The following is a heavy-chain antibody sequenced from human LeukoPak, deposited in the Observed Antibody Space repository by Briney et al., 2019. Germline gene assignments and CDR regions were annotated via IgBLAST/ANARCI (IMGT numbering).Heavy chain of an antibody. V-gene: IGHV3-74*01. CDR3: ATVFEH. J-gene: IGHJ4*02. CDR1: GFTLNSNW. CDR2: INEDGRGT. Sequence: GGSLRLSCAVSGFTLNSNWIHWVRQAPGQGLVWVSRINEDGRGTSYADSVKGRFTISKDDAKNTVYLQMNSLRAEDTAVYYSATVFEHWGQGTLVTVSS.